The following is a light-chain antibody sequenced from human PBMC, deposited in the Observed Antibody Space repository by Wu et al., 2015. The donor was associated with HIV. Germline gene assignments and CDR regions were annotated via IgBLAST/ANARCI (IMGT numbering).Light chain of an antibody. J-gene: IGKJ4*01. CDR3: QQYNNWPLT. V-gene: IGKV3-15*01. CDR2: GAS. Sequence: EIVLTQSPATLSLSPGESATLSCRASQSVSRSLAWYQQKTGQAPRLLIYGASTRATGIPARFSGSGSGTEFALSISSIQSEDFALYFCQQYNNWPLTFGGGTKVEIK. CDR1: QSVSRS.